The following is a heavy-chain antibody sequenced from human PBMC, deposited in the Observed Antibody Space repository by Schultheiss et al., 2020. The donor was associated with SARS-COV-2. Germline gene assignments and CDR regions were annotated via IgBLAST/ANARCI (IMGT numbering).Heavy chain of an antibody. D-gene: IGHD3-16*01. CDR2: ISGSGGST. V-gene: IGHV3-23*01. CDR3: ARDSPRLGGEILPPRNYYYYGMDV. Sequence: GGSLRLSCAASGFTFSSYAMHWVRQAPGKGLEWVSAISGSGGSTYYADSVKGRFTISRDNAKNSLYLQMNSLRAEDTAVYYCARDSPRLGGEILPPRNYYYYGMDVWGQGTTVTVSS. CDR1: GFTFSSYA. J-gene: IGHJ6*02.